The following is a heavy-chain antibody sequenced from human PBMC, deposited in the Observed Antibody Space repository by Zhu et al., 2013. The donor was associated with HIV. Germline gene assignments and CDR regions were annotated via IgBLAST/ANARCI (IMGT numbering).Heavy chain of an antibody. V-gene: IGHV1-69*09. Sequence: QVQLVQSGAEVKKPGSSVKVSCKASGGTFSSYAISWVRQAPGQGLEWMGRIIPILGIANYAQKFQGRVTITADKSTSTAYMELSSLRSEDTAVYYCARDPGYYDSSGYYPNENWFDPWGQGTLVTVSS. CDR2: IIPILGIA. J-gene: IGHJ5*02. CDR1: GGTFSSYA. D-gene: IGHD3-22*01. CDR3: ARDPGYYDSSGYYPNENWFDP.